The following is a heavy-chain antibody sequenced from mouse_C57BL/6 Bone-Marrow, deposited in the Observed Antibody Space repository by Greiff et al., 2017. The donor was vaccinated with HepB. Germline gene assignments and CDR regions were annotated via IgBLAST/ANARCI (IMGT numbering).Heavy chain of an antibody. J-gene: IGHJ4*01. CDR1: GYAFSSSW. D-gene: IGHD2-1*01. CDR2: IYPGDGDP. Sequence: QVQLQQSGPELVKPGASVKISCKASGYAFSSSWMNWVKQRPGKGLEWIGRIYPGDGDPNYNGKFKGKATLTADKSSSTAYMQLSSLTSEDSAVYFCARSGLLSFMDYWGQGTSVTVSS. V-gene: IGHV1-82*01. CDR3: ARSGLLSFMDY.